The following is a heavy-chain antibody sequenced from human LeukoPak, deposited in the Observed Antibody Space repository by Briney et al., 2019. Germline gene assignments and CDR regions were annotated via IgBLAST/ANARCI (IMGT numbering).Heavy chain of an antibody. CDR3: ARARMALPPPDPEDYGMDV. Sequence: GGSLRLSCAASGFTVSSNYMSWVRQAPGKGLEWVSVIYSGGSTYYADSVKGRFTISRDNSKNTLYLQMNSLRAEDTAVYYCARARMALPPPDPEDYGMDVWGQGTTVTVSS. CDR2: IYSGGST. V-gene: IGHV3-66*01. J-gene: IGHJ6*02. D-gene: IGHD5-24*01. CDR1: GFTVSSNY.